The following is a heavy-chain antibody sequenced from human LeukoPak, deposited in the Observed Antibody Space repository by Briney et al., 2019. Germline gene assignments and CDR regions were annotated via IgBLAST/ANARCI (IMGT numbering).Heavy chain of an antibody. CDR2: INHSGST. CDR3: ARQRGATGY. CDR1: GGSFSGYY. V-gene: IGHV4-34*01. D-gene: IGHD1-26*01. Sequence: SETLSLTCAAYGGSFSGYYWSWIRQPPGKGLEWIGEINHSGSTNYNPSLKSRVTISVDTSKNQFSLKLSSVTAADTAVYYCARQRGATGYWGQGTLVTVSS. J-gene: IGHJ4*02.